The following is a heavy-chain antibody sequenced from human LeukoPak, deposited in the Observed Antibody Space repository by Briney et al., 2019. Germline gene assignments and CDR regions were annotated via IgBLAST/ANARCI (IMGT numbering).Heavy chain of an antibody. D-gene: IGHD1-26*01. CDR1: GFTVSSNY. CDR3: ARGAGSYYGYFQS. V-gene: IGHV3-66*01. CDR2: IYSGGST. Sequence: GGSLRLSCAASGFTVSSNYMSWVRQAPGKGLEWVSVIYSGGSTYYADSVKGRFTISRDNSKNTLYLQMNSLRAEDTAVYFCARGAGSYYGYFQSWGQGTLVTVSS. J-gene: IGHJ1*01.